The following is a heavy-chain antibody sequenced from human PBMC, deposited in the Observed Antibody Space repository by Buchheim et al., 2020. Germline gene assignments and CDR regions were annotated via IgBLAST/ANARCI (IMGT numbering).Heavy chain of an antibody. CDR3: AKVEIGGGTYYYDSSGPNHYWYFDL. Sequence: EVQLLESGGGLVQPGGSLRLSCAASGFTFSSYAMSWVRQAPGKGLEWVSAISGSGGSRYYADSVKGRFTISRDNSKNTLDLQMNSLRAEDTAVYYCAKVEIGGGTYYYDSSGPNHYWYFDLWGRGTL. CDR2: ISGSGGSR. J-gene: IGHJ2*01. D-gene: IGHD3-22*01. V-gene: IGHV3-23*01. CDR1: GFTFSSYA.